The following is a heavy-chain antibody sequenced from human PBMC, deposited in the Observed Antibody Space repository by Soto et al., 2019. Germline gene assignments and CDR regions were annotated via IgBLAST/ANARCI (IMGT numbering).Heavy chain of an antibody. D-gene: IGHD7-27*01. V-gene: IGHV4-30-2*01. CDR3: ARRWGRTFDY. Sequence: TLSLTCAVSGGSMSSGGYSWSWIRQPPGKGLEWIGYIYHSGSTYYNPSLKSRVTISVDTSKNQFSLKLSSVTAADTAVYYCARRWGRTFDYWGQGTLVTVSS. CDR1: GGSMSSGGYS. CDR2: IYHSGST. J-gene: IGHJ4*02.